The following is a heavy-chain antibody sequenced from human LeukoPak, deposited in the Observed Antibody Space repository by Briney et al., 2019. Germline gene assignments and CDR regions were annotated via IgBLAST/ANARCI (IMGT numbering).Heavy chain of an antibody. V-gene: IGHV4-38-2*02. CDR3: ARTPTYSSGWFFDY. J-gene: IGHJ4*02. CDR2: IYTSGST. CDR1: GYSISSGYY. Sequence: KSSETLSLTCTVSGYSISSGYYWGWIRQPPGKGLEWIGRIYTSGSTNYNPSLKSRVTISVDTSKNQFSLKLSSVTAADTAVYYCARTPTYSSGWFFDYWGQGTLVTVSS. D-gene: IGHD6-19*01.